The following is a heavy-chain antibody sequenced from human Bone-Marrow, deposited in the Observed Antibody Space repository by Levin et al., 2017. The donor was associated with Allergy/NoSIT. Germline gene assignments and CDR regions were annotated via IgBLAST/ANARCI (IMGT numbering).Heavy chain of an antibody. Sequence: GGSLRLSCAASGFTFSSYAMHWVRQAPGKGLEWVAVISYDGSNKYYADSVKGRFTISRDNSKNTLYLQMNSLRAEDTAVYYCARDYTAMVIGVFDYWGQGTLVTVSS. CDR1: GFTFSSYA. CDR2: ISYDGSNK. D-gene: IGHD5-18*01. CDR3: ARDYTAMVIGVFDY. V-gene: IGHV3-30-3*01. J-gene: IGHJ4*02.